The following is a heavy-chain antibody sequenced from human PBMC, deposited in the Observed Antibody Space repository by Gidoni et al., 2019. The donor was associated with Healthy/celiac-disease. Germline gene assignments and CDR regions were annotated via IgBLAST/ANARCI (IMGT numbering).Heavy chain of an antibody. CDR3: ARDRQWLVLGYGMDV. V-gene: IGHV3-30-3*01. J-gene: IGHJ6*02. CDR2: ISYDGSNK. Sequence: QVQLVESGGGVVQPGRSLRLSCAASGFTFSSYAMHWVRQAPGKGLEWVAVISYDGSNKYYADSVKGRFTISRDNSKNTLYLQMNSLRAEDTAVYYCARDRQWLVLGYGMDVWGQGTTVTVSS. CDR1: GFTFSSYA. D-gene: IGHD6-19*01.